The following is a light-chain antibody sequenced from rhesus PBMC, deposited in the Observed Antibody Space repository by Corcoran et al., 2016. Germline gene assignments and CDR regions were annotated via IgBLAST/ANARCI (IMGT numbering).Light chain of an antibody. CDR2: KAS. CDR3: QQSDSAPRP. Sequence: DIQMTQSPPSLSASVGDRVTITCRARQGISSWLAWYQQKPVKAPKRLIYKASSLQSGVPARFVVSGSGTDFTLPISSLQPEYFSAYYCQQSDSAPRPFGQGPKVELK. CDR1: QGISSW. V-gene: IGKV1-21*01. J-gene: IGKJ1*01.